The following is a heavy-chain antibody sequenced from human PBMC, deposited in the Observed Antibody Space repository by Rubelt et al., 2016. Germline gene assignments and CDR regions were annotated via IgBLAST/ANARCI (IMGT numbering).Heavy chain of an antibody. CDR3: ARRGGSSGYYYFDY. CDR2: VYSSGRT. J-gene: IGHJ4*02. V-gene: IGHV4-39*07. CDR1: DGSVSSSTYC. Sequence: QLRLQESGPGLVKPSETLSLTCTVSDGSVSSSTYCWGWVRQPPGKGLEWIGSVYSSGRTNYNPSLESRVTMLVDTSKNNFSRRLSSGTAADTAVYYCARRGGSSGYYYFDYSGQGTLVTVSS. D-gene: IGHD3-22*01.